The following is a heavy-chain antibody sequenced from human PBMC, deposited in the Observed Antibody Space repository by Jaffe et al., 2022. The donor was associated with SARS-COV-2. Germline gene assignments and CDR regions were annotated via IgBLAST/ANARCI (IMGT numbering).Heavy chain of an antibody. CDR2: IYYSGST. V-gene: IGHV4-39*01. D-gene: IGHD3-22*01. J-gene: IGHJ6*03. CDR1: GGSISSSSYY. CDR3: ARLNRDHYYDSSGYSPRYPYYYYYYYMDV. Sequence: QLQLQESGPGLVKPSETLSLTCTVSGGSISSSSYYWGWIRQPPGKGLEWIGSIYYSGSTYYNPSLKSRVTISVDTSKNQFSLKLSSVTAADTAVYYCARLNRDHYYDSSGYSPRYPYYYYYYYMDVWGKGTTVTVSS.